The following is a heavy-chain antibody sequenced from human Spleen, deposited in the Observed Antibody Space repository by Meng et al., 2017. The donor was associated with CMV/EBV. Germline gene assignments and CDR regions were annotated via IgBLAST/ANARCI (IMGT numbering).Heavy chain of an antibody. Sequence: SETLSLTCTVSGGSINNYYWSWIRQPPGKGLELIGYIYYSGSTNYSPSLESRVTISVDTSKNQFSLKLSSVTAADTAVYYCVRFGLLYSFDIWGRGTMVTVSS. D-gene: IGHD3-3*01. CDR1: GGSINNYY. CDR3: VRFGLLYSFDI. J-gene: IGHJ3*02. V-gene: IGHV4-59*01. CDR2: IYYSGST.